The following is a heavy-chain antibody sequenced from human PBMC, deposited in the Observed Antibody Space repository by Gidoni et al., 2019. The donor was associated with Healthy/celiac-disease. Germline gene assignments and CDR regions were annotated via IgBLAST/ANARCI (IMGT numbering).Heavy chain of an antibody. CDR1: GGSISSGGYY. D-gene: IGHD5-18*01. CDR2: IYYSGST. Sequence: QVQLQESGPGLVKPSQTLSLTCTVSGGSISSGGYYWSWIRQHPGKGREWIGYIYYSGSTYYNPSLKSRVTISVDTSKNQFSLKLSSVTAADTAVYYCARTAVDTAMADDNWFDPWGQGTLVTVSS. CDR3: ARTAVDTAMADDNWFDP. V-gene: IGHV4-31*03. J-gene: IGHJ5*02.